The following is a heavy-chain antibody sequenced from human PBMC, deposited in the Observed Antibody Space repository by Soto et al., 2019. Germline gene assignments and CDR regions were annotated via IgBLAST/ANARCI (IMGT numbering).Heavy chain of an antibody. CDR1: GYSFTSYW. V-gene: IGHV5-10-1*01. Sequence: EVQLVQSGAEVKKPGESLRISCKGSGYSFTSYWISWVRQMPGKGLEWMGRIDPSDSYTNYSPSFQGHVTISADKSISTAYLKWSSLKDSETAMYYCARLAMATRRGYYGMDVWGQGTTVTVSS. D-gene: IGHD5-12*01. CDR2: IDPSDSYT. CDR3: ARLAMATRRGYYGMDV. J-gene: IGHJ6*02.